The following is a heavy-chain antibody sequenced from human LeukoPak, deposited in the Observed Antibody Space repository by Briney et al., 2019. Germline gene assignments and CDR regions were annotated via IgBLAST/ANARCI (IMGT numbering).Heavy chain of an antibody. CDR1: GFTFSCYA. J-gene: IGHJ4*02. CDR3: AKDLLRISVVVVAACDY. D-gene: IGHD2-15*01. Sequence: GGSLRLSCAASGFTFSCYAMSWVRQAPGKGLEWVSAISGSGGSTYYADSVKGRFTISRDNSKNTLYLQMNSLRAEDTAVDYCAKDLLRISVVVVAACDYWGQGTLVTVSS. V-gene: IGHV3-23*01. CDR2: ISGSGGST.